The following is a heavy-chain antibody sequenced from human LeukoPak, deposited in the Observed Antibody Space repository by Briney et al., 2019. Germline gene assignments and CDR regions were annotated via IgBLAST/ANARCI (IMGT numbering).Heavy chain of an antibody. V-gene: IGHV4-59*08. Sequence: SETLSLTCAVYGGSFSDYYWSWIRQPPRKGLESIGYIYYSNTNYNPSLKSRVTISVDTSKNQFSLKLSSVTAADTAVYYCARLKYGDYGLYYFDYWGQGTLVTVSS. CDR2: IYYSNT. CDR3: ARLKYGDYGLYYFDY. D-gene: IGHD4-17*01. J-gene: IGHJ4*02. CDR1: GGSFSDYY.